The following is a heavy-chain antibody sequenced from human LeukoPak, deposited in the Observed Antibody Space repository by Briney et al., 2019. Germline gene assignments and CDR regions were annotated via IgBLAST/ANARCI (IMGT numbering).Heavy chain of an antibody. CDR3: ARGGDLGDYFDY. D-gene: IGHD3-10*01. V-gene: IGHV4-31*02. Sequence: LRLSCAASGFTVSSNFMHWIRQYPGKGLEWIGYIYYSGSTYYNPSLKSRVTISVDTSKNQFSLKLSSVTAADTAVYYCARGGDLGDYFDYWGREPWSPSPQ. CDR1: GFTVSSNF. CDR2: IYYSGST. J-gene: IGHJ4*02.